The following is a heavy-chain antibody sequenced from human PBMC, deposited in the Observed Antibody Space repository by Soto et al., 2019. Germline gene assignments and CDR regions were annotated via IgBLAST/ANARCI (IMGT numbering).Heavy chain of an antibody. CDR1: GFTFASSA. J-gene: IGHJ4*02. V-gene: IGHV1-58*01. CDR3: AATINYDFWSGYGPDY. D-gene: IGHD3-3*01. Sequence: SVKVSCKASGFTFASSAVQWVRQARGQRLEWIGWIVVGSGNTNYAQKFQERVTITRDMSTSTAYMELSSLRSEDTAVYYCAATINYDFWSGYGPDYWGQGTLVTVSS. CDR2: IVVGSGNT.